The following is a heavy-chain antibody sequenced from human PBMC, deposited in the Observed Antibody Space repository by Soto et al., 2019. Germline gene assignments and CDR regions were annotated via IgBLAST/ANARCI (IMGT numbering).Heavy chain of an antibody. J-gene: IGHJ4*02. CDR2: IIPIFGTA. Sequence: SVKVSCKASGGTFSSYAISWVRQAPGQGLEWMGGIIPIFGTANYAQKFQGRVTITADESTSTAYMELSSLRSEDAAVYYCARDRAYSYDSSGLFDYWGQGTLVTVSS. V-gene: IGHV1-69*13. CDR1: GGTFSSYA. D-gene: IGHD3-22*01. CDR3: ARDRAYSYDSSGLFDY.